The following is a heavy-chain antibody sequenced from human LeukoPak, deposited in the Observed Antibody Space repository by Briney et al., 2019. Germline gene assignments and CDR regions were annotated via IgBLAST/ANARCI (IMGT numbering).Heavy chain of an antibody. Sequence: ASVKVSCKVSGYTFTDYYMHWVRQAPGQGLEWMGWINPNSGGTSYAQNSQGRVTMTRDTSISTAYMELSRLRSDDTAIYYCARDLEVWGQGTLVAVSS. CDR1: GYTFTDYY. CDR3: ARDLEV. J-gene: IGHJ4*02. V-gene: IGHV1-2*02. CDR2: INPNSGGT.